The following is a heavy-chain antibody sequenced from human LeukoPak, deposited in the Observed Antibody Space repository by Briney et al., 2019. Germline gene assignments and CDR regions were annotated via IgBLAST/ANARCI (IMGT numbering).Heavy chain of an antibody. CDR2: INPNSGGT. Sequence: GASVKVSCKASGYTFTGYYMHWVRQAPGQGLEWMGWINPNSGGTNYAQKFQGRVTMTRDTSISTAYMELSRLRSDDTAVYYCARDLPLWFGELLDDYWGQGTLVTVSS. D-gene: IGHD3-10*01. CDR3: ARDLPLWFGELLDDY. J-gene: IGHJ4*02. CDR1: GYTFTGYY. V-gene: IGHV1-2*02.